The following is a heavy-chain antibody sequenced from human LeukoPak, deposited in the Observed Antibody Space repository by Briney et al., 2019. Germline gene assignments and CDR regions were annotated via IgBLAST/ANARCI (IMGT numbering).Heavy chain of an antibody. CDR2: INHSGST. Sequence: TSETLSLTCIVSGGSISSFFWTWIRQPPGKGLEWIGEINHSGSTNYNPSLESRVTISVDTSKNQFSLKLSSVTAADTAVYYCARPRRDGYNYHYYYMDAWGKGTTVTVSS. V-gene: IGHV4-34*01. D-gene: IGHD5-24*01. J-gene: IGHJ6*03. CDR1: GGSISSFF. CDR3: ARPRRDGYNYHYYYMDA.